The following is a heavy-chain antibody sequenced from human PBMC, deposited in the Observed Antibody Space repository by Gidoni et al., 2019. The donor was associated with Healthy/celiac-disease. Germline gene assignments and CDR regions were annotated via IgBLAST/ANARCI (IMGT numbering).Heavy chain of an antibody. J-gene: IGHJ4*02. Sequence: QVQLVQSGAEVQKPGSSVKISCKASGGTVSSYAISWVRQAPGQGLEWMGGIIPIFGTANYAQKFQGRVTITADESTSTAYMELSSLRSEDTAVYYCAQGIAAAGRGFVFDYWGQGTLVTVSS. D-gene: IGHD6-13*01. CDR3: AQGIAAAGRGFVFDY. CDR2: IIPIFGTA. CDR1: GGTVSSYA. V-gene: IGHV1-69*01.